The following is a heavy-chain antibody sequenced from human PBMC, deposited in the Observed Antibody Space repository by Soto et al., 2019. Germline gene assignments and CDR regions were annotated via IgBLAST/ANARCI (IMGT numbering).Heavy chain of an antibody. V-gene: IGHV1-69*13. CDR1: GGTFSSYA. Sequence: GASVKVSCKASGGTFSSYAISWVRQAPGQGLEWMGGIIPIFGTANYAQKFQGRVTITADESTSTAYMELSSLRSEDTAVYYCARDNGGYSYGLFDYWGQGTLVTVSS. CDR2: IIPIFGTA. D-gene: IGHD5-18*01. J-gene: IGHJ4*02. CDR3: ARDNGGYSYGLFDY.